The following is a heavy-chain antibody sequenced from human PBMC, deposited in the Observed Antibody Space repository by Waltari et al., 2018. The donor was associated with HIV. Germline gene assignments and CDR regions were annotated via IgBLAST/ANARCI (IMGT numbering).Heavy chain of an antibody. D-gene: IGHD1-26*01. CDR3: ASPVPVGAPTGGYYFDY. Sequence: QVQLVQSGAEVKKPGSSVKVSCKASGGTFSSYAISWVRQAPGQGLEWMGGIIPIFGTANYAQKFQGRVTITADESTSTAYMELSSLRSEDTAVYYCASPVPVGAPTGGYYFDYWGQGTLVTVSS. V-gene: IGHV1-69*01. J-gene: IGHJ4*02. CDR1: GGTFSSYA. CDR2: IIPIFGTA.